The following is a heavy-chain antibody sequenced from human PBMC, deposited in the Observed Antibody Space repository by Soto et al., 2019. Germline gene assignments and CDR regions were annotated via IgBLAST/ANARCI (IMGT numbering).Heavy chain of an antibody. CDR3: ARQYVKVYYYGMDV. D-gene: IGHD3-16*01. CDR2: INPNSGFT. Sequence: GASVKFSCKASGYTFTGYYMHWVRQAPGQVLECMVWINPNSGFTNYXXKFQGWVXXTRDTSISTAXMELSXLRSDDTAVXYCARQYVKVYYYGMDVWRQGTTVTVSS. V-gene: IGHV1-2*04. J-gene: IGHJ6*02. CDR1: GYTFTGYY.